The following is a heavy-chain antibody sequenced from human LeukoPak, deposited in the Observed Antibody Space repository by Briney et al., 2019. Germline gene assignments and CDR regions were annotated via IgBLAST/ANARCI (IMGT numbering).Heavy chain of an antibody. V-gene: IGHV3-21*01. D-gene: IGHD5-18*01. CDR3: ARGNWVDTAMVKPYYYGVDV. Sequence: PGGSLRLSCAASGFTFSSYSMNWVRQAPGKGLEWVSSISSSSSYIYYADSVKGRFTISRDNAKNSLYLQMNSLRAEDTAVYYCARGNWVDTAMVKPYYYGVDVWGQGTTVTVSS. CDR1: GFTFSSYS. CDR2: ISSSSSYI. J-gene: IGHJ6*02.